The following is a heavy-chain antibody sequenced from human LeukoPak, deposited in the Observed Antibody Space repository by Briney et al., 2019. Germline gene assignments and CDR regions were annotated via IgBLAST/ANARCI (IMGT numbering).Heavy chain of an antibody. CDR1: GFTFSSYV. D-gene: IGHD1-26*01. J-gene: IGHJ4*02. CDR3: AKDSRSGTYSYY. Sequence: PGGSQRLSCAASGFTFSSYVMSWVRQAPGKGLEWVSTISDSGGSTYYADSVKGRFTISRDNSKNTLYLQMNSLRAEDTAVYYCAKDSRSGTYSYYWGQGTLVTVSS. V-gene: IGHV3-23*01. CDR2: ISDSGGST.